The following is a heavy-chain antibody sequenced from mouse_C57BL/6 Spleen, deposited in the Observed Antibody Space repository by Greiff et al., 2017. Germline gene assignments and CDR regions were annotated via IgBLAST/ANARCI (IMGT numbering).Heavy chain of an antibody. CDR3: ARNDYERGYFDY. J-gene: IGHJ2*01. CDR2: ITPNNGGT. V-gene: IGHV1-18*01. D-gene: IGHD2-4*01. CDR1: GYTFTDYN. Sequence: EVQLQQSGPELVKPGASVKIPCKASGYTFTDYNMDWVKQSHGKSLEWIGDITPNNGGTIYNQKFKGKATLTVDKSSSTAYMELRSLTSEDTAVYYCARNDYERGYFDYWGQGTTLTVSS.